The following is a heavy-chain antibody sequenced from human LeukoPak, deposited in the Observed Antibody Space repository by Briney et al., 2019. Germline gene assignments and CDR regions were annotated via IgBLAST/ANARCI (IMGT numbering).Heavy chain of an antibody. V-gene: IGHV1-69*01. CDR3: ARCIGATVEMFDY. CDR1: GGTFSSYA. CDR2: IIPIFGTA. J-gene: IGHJ4*02. Sequence: SVKVSCKASGGTFSSYAISWVRQAPGQGLEWMGGIIPIFGTANYAQKFQGRVTITADESTSTAYMELSSLRSEDTAVYYCARCIGATVEMFDYWGQGTLVTVSS. D-gene: IGHD5-12*01.